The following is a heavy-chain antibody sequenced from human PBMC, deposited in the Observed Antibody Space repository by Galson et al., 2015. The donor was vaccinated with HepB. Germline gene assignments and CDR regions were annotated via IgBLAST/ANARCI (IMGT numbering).Heavy chain of an antibody. CDR3: AKDGGNLIAAAGSGAGGMDV. D-gene: IGHD6-13*01. J-gene: IGHJ6*02. CDR2: ISYDGSNK. Sequence: SLRLSCAASGFTFSSYGMHWVRQAPGKGLEWVAVISYDGSNKYYADSVKGRFTISRDNSKNTLYLQMNSLRAEDTAVYYCAKDGGNLIAAAGSGAGGMDVWGQGTTVTVSS. CDR1: GFTFSSYG. V-gene: IGHV3-30*18.